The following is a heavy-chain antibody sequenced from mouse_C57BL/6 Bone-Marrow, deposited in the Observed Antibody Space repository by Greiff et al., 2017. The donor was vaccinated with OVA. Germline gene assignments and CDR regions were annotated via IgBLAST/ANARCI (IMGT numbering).Heavy chain of an antibody. Sequence: VQLQQPGAELVKPGASVKLSCKASGYTFTSYWMPWVKQRPGQGLEWIGMIHPNSGSTNYNEKFKSKATLTVDKSSSTAYMQLSSLTSEDSAVYYCASAAYYSKLYWGQGTTLTVSS. J-gene: IGHJ2*01. CDR3: ASAAYYSKLY. CDR2: IHPNSGST. CDR1: GYTFTSYW. V-gene: IGHV1-64*01. D-gene: IGHD2-5*01.